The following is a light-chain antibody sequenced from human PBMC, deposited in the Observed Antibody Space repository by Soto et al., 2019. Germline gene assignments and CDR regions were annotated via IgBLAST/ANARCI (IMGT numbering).Light chain of an antibody. CDR1: TSDVGDYNS. CDR2: DVN. J-gene: IGLJ2*01. Sequence: QSALTQPASVSGSPGQSITISCTGSTSDVGDYNSVSWYQQHPGKAPKLMIYDVNNRPSGVSNRFSGSKSGNTASLTISGLQAEDEADYYCSSYTSISSHVVFGGGTKLTVL. V-gene: IGLV2-14*01. CDR3: SSYTSISSHVV.